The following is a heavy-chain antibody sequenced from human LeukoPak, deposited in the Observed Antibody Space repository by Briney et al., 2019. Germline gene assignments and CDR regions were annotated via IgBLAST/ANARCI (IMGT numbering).Heavy chain of an antibody. CDR3: AKAPATTVTTWGKYYFDY. CDR1: GFTFSSYA. V-gene: IGHV3-23*01. Sequence: GGSLRLSCAASGFTFSSYAMSWVRQAPGKGLEWVSAISGSGGSTYYADSVKGRFTISRDNSKNTLYLQMNSLRAEDTAVYYCAKAPATTVTTWGKYYFDYWGQGTLVTVSS. D-gene: IGHD4-11*01. J-gene: IGHJ4*02. CDR2: ISGSGGST.